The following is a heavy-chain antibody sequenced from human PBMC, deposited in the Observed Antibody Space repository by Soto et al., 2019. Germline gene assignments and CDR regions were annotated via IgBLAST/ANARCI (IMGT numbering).Heavy chain of an antibody. Sequence: SLRLSCAASGFTFSSYDMNWVRQAPGKGLEWVSGVSASGSITSYADSAKGRLTISRDNAKNTVFLQMTGLRAEGTAVYFCAKGDCSGGRCYRGFDYWGQGTLVTSPQ. V-gene: IGHV3-23*01. CDR2: VSASGSIT. D-gene: IGHD2-15*01. J-gene: IGHJ4*02. CDR1: GFTFSSYD. CDR3: AKGDCSGGRCYRGFDY.